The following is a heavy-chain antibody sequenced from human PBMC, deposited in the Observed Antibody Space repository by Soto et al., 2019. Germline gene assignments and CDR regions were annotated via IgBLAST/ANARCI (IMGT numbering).Heavy chain of an antibody. Sequence: SETLSLTCTDTVRSVSINTYSCCCVHQSTEKGLEWIATIYASENTYYNPSLLSRVTISVDTSKSEFSLRLTSVTAADTGVYYCARLNGYCLRTNCHGYYGMDVWGQGTTVS. CDR3: ARLNGYCLRTNCHGYYGMDV. J-gene: IGHJ6*02. CDR2: IYASENT. V-gene: IGHV4-39*01. CDR1: VRSVSINTYS. D-gene: IGHD2-2*03.